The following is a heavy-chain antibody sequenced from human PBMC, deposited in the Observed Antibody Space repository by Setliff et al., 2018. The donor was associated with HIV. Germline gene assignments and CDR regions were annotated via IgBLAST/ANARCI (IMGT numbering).Heavy chain of an antibody. Sequence: SETLSLTCNVYGGPFNVHKWNWVRQTPGKGLEWIGDISHTGTATYNPSLGSRVTISIDTSKNQFSVRLSSVTAADTAVYYCARGQGAFPAPHYMDVWAKGTTVTVSS. CDR2: ISHTGTA. CDR3: ARGQGAFPAPHYMDV. D-gene: IGHD3-16*01. CDR1: GGPFNVHK. J-gene: IGHJ6*03. V-gene: IGHV4-34*01.